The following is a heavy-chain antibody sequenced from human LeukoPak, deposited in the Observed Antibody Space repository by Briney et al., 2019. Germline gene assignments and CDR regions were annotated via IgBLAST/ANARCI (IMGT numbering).Heavy chain of an antibody. Sequence: GRSLRLSCAASGFTFSSHGMLWVRQAPGKGLEWVALIWYDGSNKYYADSVKGRFTISRDNSKNTLYLQMNSLRAEDTAVYYCARLRGSYFDSWGQGTLVTVAS. V-gene: IGHV3-33*08. CDR1: GFTFSSHG. D-gene: IGHD1-26*01. CDR2: IWYDGSNK. J-gene: IGHJ4*02. CDR3: ARLRGSYFDS.